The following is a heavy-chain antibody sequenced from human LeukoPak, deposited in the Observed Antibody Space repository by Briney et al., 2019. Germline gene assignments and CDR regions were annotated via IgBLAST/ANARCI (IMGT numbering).Heavy chain of an antibody. Sequence: KAGGSLRLSCAASRFTFSTYSMNWVRQAPGKGLEWVSFISTSSSYIYYADSVKGRFTISRDNARNSVYLQMNSRRAEDTAVYYCARDHAFYYYDSSVRYFDYWGQGTLVTVSS. CDR2: ISTSSSYI. J-gene: IGHJ4*02. CDR1: RFTFSTYS. V-gene: IGHV3-21*01. D-gene: IGHD3-22*01. CDR3: ARDHAFYYYDSSVRYFDY.